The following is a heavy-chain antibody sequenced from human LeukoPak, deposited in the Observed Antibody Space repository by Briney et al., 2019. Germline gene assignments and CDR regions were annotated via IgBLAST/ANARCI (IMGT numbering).Heavy chain of an antibody. V-gene: IGHV4-34*01. D-gene: IGHD1-14*01. CDR1: GFTFSSFG. CDR2: INHSGST. Sequence: GSLRLSCAVSGFTFSSFGMSWVRQAPGKGLEWIGEINHSGSTNYNPSLKSRVTISVDTSKNQFSLKLSSVTAADTAVYYCARGRKVYGRFIDYWGQGTLVTVSS. J-gene: IGHJ4*02. CDR3: ARGRKVYGRFIDY.